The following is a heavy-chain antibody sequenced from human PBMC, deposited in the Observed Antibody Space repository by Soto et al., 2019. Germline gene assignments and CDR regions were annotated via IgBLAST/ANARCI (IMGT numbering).Heavy chain of an antibody. CDR3: ARDNDIVVVVAATKFDY. CDR2: ISAYNGNT. CDR1: GYTFTSYG. D-gene: IGHD2-15*01. V-gene: IGHV1-18*01. Sequence: VQLVQSGAEVKKPGASVKVSCKASGYTFTSYGISWVRQAPGQGLEWMGWISAYNGNTNYAQKLQGRVTMTTDTSTSTAYMELSSLRADDTAVYYCARDNDIVVVVAATKFDYWGQGTLVTVSS. J-gene: IGHJ4*02.